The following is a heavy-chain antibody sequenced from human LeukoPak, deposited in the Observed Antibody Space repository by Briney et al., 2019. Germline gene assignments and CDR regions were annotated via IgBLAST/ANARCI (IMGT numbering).Heavy chain of an antibody. J-gene: IGHJ5*02. Sequence: GGSLRLSCAASGFTFSSYAMSWVRQAPGKGLEWVSAISGSGGSTYYADSVKGRFTISRDNSKNTLYLQMNSLRAEDTAVYYCAKEHRARGYSGYDWEGFDPWGQGTLVTVSS. CDR3: AKEHRARGYSGYDWEGFDP. CDR1: GFTFSSYA. CDR2: ISGSGGST. D-gene: IGHD5-12*01. V-gene: IGHV3-23*01.